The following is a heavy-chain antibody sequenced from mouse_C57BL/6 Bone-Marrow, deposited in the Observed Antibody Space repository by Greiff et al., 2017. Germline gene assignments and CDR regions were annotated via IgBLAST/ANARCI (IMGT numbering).Heavy chain of an antibody. J-gene: IGHJ3*01. D-gene: IGHD2-5*01. CDR3: ARTEYSNYHGIAY. Sequence: EVMLVESGGGLVKPGGSLKLSCAASGFTFSDYGMHWVRQAPGKGLEWVAYISSGSSTIYYADTVKGRFTISRDNAKNTLFLQMTSLRSEDTAMYYCARTEYSNYHGIAYWGQGTLVTVSA. V-gene: IGHV5-17*01. CDR1: GFTFSDYG. CDR2: ISSGSSTI.